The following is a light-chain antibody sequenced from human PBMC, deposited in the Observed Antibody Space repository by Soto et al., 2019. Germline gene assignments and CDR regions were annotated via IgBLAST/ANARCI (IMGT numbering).Light chain of an antibody. CDR1: SSDVGGYNY. CDR2: EVS. J-gene: IGLJ3*02. Sequence: QSALTQPASVSGSPGQSITISCTGTSSDVGGYNYVSWYQQYPGKAPKLMIYEVSNRPSGVSNRFSGSKSGNTASLTISGLQPEDEADYYCAAWDDSLNGGVFGGGTKLTVL. CDR3: AAWDDSLNGGV. V-gene: IGLV2-14*01.